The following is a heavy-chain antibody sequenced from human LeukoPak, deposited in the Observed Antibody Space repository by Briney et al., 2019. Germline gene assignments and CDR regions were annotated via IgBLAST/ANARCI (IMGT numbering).Heavy chain of an antibody. CDR3: ARDLAYSRLDY. J-gene: IGHJ4*02. Sequence: GGSLRLSCAASGFTFSRFGMNWVRQAPGKGLEWVASINPDGNKKYSADSVKGRFTISRDNAENSLYLQMNSLRVEDTAFYYCARDLAYSRLDYWGQGMLVTVSS. D-gene: IGHD5-18*01. CDR1: GFTFSRFG. CDR2: INPDGNKK. V-gene: IGHV3-7*01.